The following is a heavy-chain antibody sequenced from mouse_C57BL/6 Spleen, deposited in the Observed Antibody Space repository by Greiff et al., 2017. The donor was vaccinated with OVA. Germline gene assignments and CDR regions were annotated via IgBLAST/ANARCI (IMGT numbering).Heavy chain of an antibody. V-gene: IGHV14-3*01. D-gene: IGHD1-1*01. CDR3: ARDEDYGSSGGFAY. CDR1: GFNIKNTY. Sequence: VQLQQSVAELVRPGASVTLSCTASGFNIKNTYMHWVKQRPEQGLEWIGRIDPANGNTTYAPKFQGKATITADTSSNTAYLQLSSLTSEDTAIYYCARDEDYGSSGGFAYWGQGTLVTVSA. CDR2: IDPANGNT. J-gene: IGHJ3*01.